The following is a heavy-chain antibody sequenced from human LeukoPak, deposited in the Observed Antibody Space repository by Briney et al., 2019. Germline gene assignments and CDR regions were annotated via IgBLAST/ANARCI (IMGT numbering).Heavy chain of an antibody. J-gene: IGHJ4*02. CDR1: GFTFSSFL. D-gene: IGHD3-10*01. Sequence: TSGGSLRLSCAASGFTFSSFLMSWVRQAPGKGLEWVSSISSSSSYIYYADSVKGRFTISRDNAKNSLYLQMNSLRAEDTAVYYCARDMVRGVIWGQGTLVTVSS. V-gene: IGHV3-21*01. CDR3: ARDMVRGVI. CDR2: ISSSSSYI.